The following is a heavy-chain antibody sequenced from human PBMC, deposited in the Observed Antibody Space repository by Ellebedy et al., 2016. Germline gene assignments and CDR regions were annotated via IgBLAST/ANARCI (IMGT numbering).Heavy chain of an antibody. CDR3: ARKGTSNWYFDL. Sequence: SETLSLXXTVSGGSISNYYWSWIRQPPGKGLEWIGYIFYSGSTNYSPSLKSRLTISVDTSKNQFSLQLSSVTAADTAIYYCARKGTSNWYFDLWGRGTLVTVSS. CDR2: IFYSGST. J-gene: IGHJ2*01. D-gene: IGHD1-14*01. V-gene: IGHV4-59*01. CDR1: GGSISNYY.